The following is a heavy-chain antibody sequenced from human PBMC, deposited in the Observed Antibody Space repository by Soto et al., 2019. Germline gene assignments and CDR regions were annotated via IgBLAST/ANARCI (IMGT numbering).Heavy chain of an antibody. CDR2: ISYSGST. CDR1: GGSISNYY. J-gene: IGHJ6*03. Sequence: SETLSLTCTVSGGSISNYYWSWIRQPPGKRLEWIGYISYSGSTNYNPSLKSRVTISVDTSKNQFSLKLSSVTAADTAVYYCARATKIAARPYYYYYYYMDVWGKGTTVTVSS. V-gene: IGHV4-59*12. CDR3: ARATKIAARPYYYYYYYMDV. D-gene: IGHD6-6*01.